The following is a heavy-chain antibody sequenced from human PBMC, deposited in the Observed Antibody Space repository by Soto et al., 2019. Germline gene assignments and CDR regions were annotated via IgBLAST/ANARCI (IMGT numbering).Heavy chain of an antibody. CDR3: ARAGYYGAGSYFWYSYYYYMDA. Sequence: QVQLVQSGAEVKKPGASVKVSCKASGYTFTSYGISWVRQAPGQGLEWMGWISAYNGNTNYAQKLQRRVTMTTDTSTTTAYMELRSLRTDDTAVYYCARAGYYGAGSYFWYSYYYYMDAWGKGTTVTVSS. CDR1: GYTFTSYG. V-gene: IGHV1-18*01. D-gene: IGHD3-10*01. CDR2: ISAYNGNT. J-gene: IGHJ6*03.